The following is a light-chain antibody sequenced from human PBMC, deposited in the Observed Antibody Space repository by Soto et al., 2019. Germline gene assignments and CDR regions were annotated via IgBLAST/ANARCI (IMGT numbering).Light chain of an antibody. V-gene: IGKV1-5*01. CDR2: DAS. J-gene: IGKJ1*01. Sequence: DIQMTQSPSSVSASVGDRVTITCRASQDISSRLAWFQEKPGKAPKLLIYDASSLESGVPQRFSGSGSGTEFTLTISSLQTDDFSTYYCQQYHSYWTFGQGTKVDIK. CDR3: QQYHSYWT. CDR1: QDISSR.